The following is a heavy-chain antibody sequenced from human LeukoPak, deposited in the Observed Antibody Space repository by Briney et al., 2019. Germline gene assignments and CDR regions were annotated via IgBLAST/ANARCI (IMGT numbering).Heavy chain of an antibody. Sequence: SETLSLTCTVSGGSVSSGNYHWSWIRQPAGKGLEWIGRIYTSGSTNYNPSLKSRVTISIDTSKNQFSLKLSSVTAADTAVYYCATLRGVEDNMDVWGQGTTVTVSS. D-gene: IGHD3-10*01. CDR2: IYTSGST. CDR1: GGSVSSGNYH. J-gene: IGHJ6*02. CDR3: ATLRGVEDNMDV. V-gene: IGHV4-61*02.